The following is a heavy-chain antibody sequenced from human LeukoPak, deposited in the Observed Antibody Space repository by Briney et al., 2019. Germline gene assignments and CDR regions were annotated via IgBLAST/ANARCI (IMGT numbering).Heavy chain of an antibody. D-gene: IGHD1-20*01. CDR2: MNPNSGNT. J-gene: IGHJ6*02. Sequence: ASVKVSCKASGYTFTSYDINWLRQATGQGLEWMGWMNPNSGNTGYAQKFQGRVTMTRNTSISTAYMELSSLRSEDTAVYYCAREYNWNPTYYYYYGMDVWGQGTTVTVSS. V-gene: IGHV1-8*01. CDR1: GYTFTSYD. CDR3: AREYNWNPTYYYYYGMDV.